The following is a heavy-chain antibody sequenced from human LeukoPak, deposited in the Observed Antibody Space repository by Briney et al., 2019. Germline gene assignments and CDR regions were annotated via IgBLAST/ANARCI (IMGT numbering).Heavy chain of an antibody. Sequence: GESLRISCQGFGYPFTTSWIGWVRQLPGKGLEWTAIIYAGNSDAKYSPSFQGQVSISTDRSISTAYLHWSSLKASDTAIYYCARQSGMAFDFWGQGTLVTVSS. V-gene: IGHV5-51*01. J-gene: IGHJ4*02. D-gene: IGHD5-12*01. CDR1: GYPFTTSW. CDR3: ARQSGMAFDF. CDR2: IYAGNSDA.